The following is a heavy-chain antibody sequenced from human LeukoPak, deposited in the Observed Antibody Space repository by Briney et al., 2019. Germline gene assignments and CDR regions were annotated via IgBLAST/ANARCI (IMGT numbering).Heavy chain of an antibody. Sequence: SETLSLTCAVYGGSFSGYYWSWIRQPPGKGLEWIGEINHSGSTNYNPSLKSRVTISVDTSKNQFSLKLSSVTAADTAVYYCARSSGWYYFDYWGQGTLVTVSS. V-gene: IGHV4-34*01. D-gene: IGHD6-19*01. CDR3: ARSSGWYYFDY. CDR2: INHSGST. J-gene: IGHJ4*02. CDR1: GGSFSGYY.